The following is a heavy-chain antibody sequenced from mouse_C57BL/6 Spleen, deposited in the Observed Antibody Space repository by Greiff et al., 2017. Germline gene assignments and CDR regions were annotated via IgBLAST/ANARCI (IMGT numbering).Heavy chain of an antibody. D-gene: IGHD1-1*01. Sequence: EVQLQQSGPELVKPGASVKISCKASGYTFTDYYMNWVKQSHGKSLEWIGDINPNNGGTSYNQKFKGKATLTVDKSSSTAYMELRSLTSEDSAVYYCARDPYYYGSRGYFDVWGTGTTVTVSS. J-gene: IGHJ1*03. CDR2: INPNNGGT. CDR3: ARDPYYYGSRGYFDV. V-gene: IGHV1-26*01. CDR1: GYTFTDYY.